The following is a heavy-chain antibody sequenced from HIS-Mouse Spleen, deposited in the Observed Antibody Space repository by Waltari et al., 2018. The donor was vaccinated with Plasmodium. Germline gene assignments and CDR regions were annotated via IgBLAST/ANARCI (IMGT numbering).Heavy chain of an antibody. V-gene: IGHV3-7*01. Sequence: EVQLVESGGGLATPGGSLRRSCPALDSPSSRHWMMWVRPAPGKGLEWVANKKQDGRYKYYVDSVKGRFTISRDNAKNSLYLQMNSLRAEDTAVYYCASSWYWYFDLWGRGTLVTVSS. J-gene: IGHJ2*01. CDR1: DSPSSRHW. CDR3: ASSWYWYFDL. D-gene: IGHD6-13*01. CDR2: KKQDGRYK.